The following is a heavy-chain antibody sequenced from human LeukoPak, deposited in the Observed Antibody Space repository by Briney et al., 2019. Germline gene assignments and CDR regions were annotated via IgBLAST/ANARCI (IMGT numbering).Heavy chain of an antibody. CDR3: ARHCSSTSCFDS. CDR1: GFTFNNNW. Sequence: GGSLRLSCAASGFTFNNNWMHRVRQVPGKGLVWVSRINSDASSTSYADSVKGRFTISRDNAKNTLYLQMNSLRAEDTAVYYCARHCSSTSCFDSWGQGTLVTVSS. V-gene: IGHV3-74*01. J-gene: IGHJ4*02. D-gene: IGHD2-2*01. CDR2: INSDASST.